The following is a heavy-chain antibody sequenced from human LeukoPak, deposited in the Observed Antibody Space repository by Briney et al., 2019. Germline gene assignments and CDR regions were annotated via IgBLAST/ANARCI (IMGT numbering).Heavy chain of an antibody. V-gene: IGHV4-39*01. CDR2: IYYSGST. D-gene: IGHD3-22*01. Sequence: SETLSLTCTVSGGSISSSSYYWGWIRQPPGKGLECIGSIYYSGSTYYNPSLKSRVTISVDTSKNQFSLKLSSVTAADTAVYYCASSHYYDSSGYPRDAFDIWGQGKTVTVSS. CDR1: GGSISSSSYY. CDR3: ASSHYYDSSGYPRDAFDI. J-gene: IGHJ3*02.